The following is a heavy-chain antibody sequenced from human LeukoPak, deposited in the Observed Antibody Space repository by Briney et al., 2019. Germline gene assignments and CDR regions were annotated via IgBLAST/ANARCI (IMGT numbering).Heavy chain of an antibody. Sequence: PGGSLRLSCAASGFTFSSYAMSWVRQAPGIGLEWVSAISGSGGSIYYADSVKGRFTISRDNSKNTLYLQMNNLRAEDTAVYYCARQGIILTAYYGYWGQGTLVTVSS. CDR2: ISGSGGSI. D-gene: IGHD3-9*01. V-gene: IGHV3-23*01. CDR3: ARQGIILTAYYGY. CDR1: GFTFSSYA. J-gene: IGHJ4*02.